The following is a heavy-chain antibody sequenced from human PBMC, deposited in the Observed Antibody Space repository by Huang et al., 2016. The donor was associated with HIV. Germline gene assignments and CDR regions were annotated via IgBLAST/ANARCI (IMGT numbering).Heavy chain of an antibody. CDR3: WKDQVGP. Sequence: VQLVESGGGVVQPGGSLRLSCSASGFPFSDYGLHWVRQTSGKGLDWVAFMAYEGTTKEYAESVEGRFTVSRDNSKSTLYLQMNSLRLEDTSIYYCWKDQVGPWGQGTLVTVSS. CDR1: GFPFSDYG. D-gene: IGHD3-10*01. V-gene: IGHV3-30*02. J-gene: IGHJ5*02. CDR2: MAYEGTTK.